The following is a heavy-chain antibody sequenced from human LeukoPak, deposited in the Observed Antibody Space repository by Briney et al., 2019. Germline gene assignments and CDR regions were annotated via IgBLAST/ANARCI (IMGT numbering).Heavy chain of an antibody. CDR3: ARGFPTYYDFWSGYYKGGVTGYFDL. V-gene: IGHV4-59*01. J-gene: IGHJ2*01. Sequence: SETLSPTCTVSGGSISSYYWSWIRQPPGKGLEWIGYIYYSGSTNYNPSLKSRVTISVDTSKNQFSLKLSSVTAADTAVYYCARGFPTYYDFWSGYYKGGVTGYFDLWGRGTLVTVSS. CDR2: IYYSGST. D-gene: IGHD3-3*01. CDR1: GGSISSYY.